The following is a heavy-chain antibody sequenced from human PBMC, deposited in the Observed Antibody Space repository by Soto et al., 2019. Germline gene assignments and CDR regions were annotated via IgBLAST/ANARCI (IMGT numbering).Heavy chain of an antibody. V-gene: IGHV3-30-3*01. J-gene: IGHJ6*02. CDR2: ISYDGSNK. Sequence: QVQLVESGGGVVQPGRSLRLSCAASGFTFSSYAMHWVRQAPGKGLEWVAVISYDGSNKYYADSVKGRFTSSRDNSKNTLYLQMNSLRSDGTAVYYCASTLDVWGQGTTVTVSS. CDR3: ASTLDV. CDR1: GFTFSSYA.